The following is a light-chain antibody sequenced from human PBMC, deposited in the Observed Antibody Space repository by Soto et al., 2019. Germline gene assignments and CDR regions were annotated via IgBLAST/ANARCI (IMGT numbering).Light chain of an antibody. J-gene: IGLJ2*01. CDR3: CSYAGSYTYVV. Sequence: QSVLTQPPSASGTPGQRVTISCSGSSSNIGVNTVNWYQQLPGTAPKLLIHNNDQRPSGVPDRFSGSKSGTSASLAISGLPSEDEADYYCCSYAGSYTYVVFGGGTKLTVL. V-gene: IGLV1-44*01. CDR2: NND. CDR1: SSNIGVNT.